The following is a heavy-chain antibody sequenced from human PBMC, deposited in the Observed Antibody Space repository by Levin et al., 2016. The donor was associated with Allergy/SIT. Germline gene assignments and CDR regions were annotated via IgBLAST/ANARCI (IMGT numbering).Heavy chain of an antibody. V-gene: IGHV1-18*01. Sequence: ASVKVSCKASGYTFTTYGITWVRQAPGQGLEWMGWISAYNGYTKYVQNLQGRVFMTTDTLTNTVHMELRSLRSDDTAVYYCARDATRYCSGGSCYSDSWGQGTLVTVSS. J-gene: IGHJ4*02. CDR1: GYTFTTYG. D-gene: IGHD2-15*01. CDR2: ISAYNGYT. CDR3: ARDATRYCSGGSCYSDS.